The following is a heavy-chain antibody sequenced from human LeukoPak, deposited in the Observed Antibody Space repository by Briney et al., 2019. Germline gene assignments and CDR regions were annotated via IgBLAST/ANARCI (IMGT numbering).Heavy chain of an antibody. CDR3: AKLELYCSGGSCYPPYYYYYYMDV. CDR2: ISGSGGRT. J-gene: IGHJ6*03. D-gene: IGHD2-15*01. V-gene: IGHV3-23*01. CDR1: GFTFSSYA. Sequence: PGGSLRLSCAASGFTFSSYAMNWVRQAPRKGLEWVSAISGSGGRTYYADSVKGRFTISRDNSKNTLYLQMNSLRAEDTAVYYCAKLELYCSGGSCYPPYYYYYYMDVWGKGTTVTISS.